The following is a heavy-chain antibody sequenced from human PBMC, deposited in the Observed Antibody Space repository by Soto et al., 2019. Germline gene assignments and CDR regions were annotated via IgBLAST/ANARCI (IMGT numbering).Heavy chain of an antibody. V-gene: IGHV3-7*01. CDR3: ARESVFWSGYYLMNYYYGMDV. CDR2: IKQDGSEK. J-gene: IGHJ6*02. D-gene: IGHD3-3*01. Sequence: GGSLRLSCAASGFTFSSYWMSWVRQAPGKGLEWVANIKQDGSEKYYVDSVKGRFTISRDNAKNSLYLQMNSLRAEDTAVYYCARESVFWSGYYLMNYYYGMDVWGQGTTVTVSS. CDR1: GFTFSSYW.